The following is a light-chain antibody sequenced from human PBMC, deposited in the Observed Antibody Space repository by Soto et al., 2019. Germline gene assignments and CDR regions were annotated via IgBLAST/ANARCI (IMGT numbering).Light chain of an antibody. V-gene: IGKV1-27*01. CDR3: QKYNSAPWT. Sequence: DSHMNKSPSSMSASVGDRVPITCRASQGISNNLAWFQQKPGKVPKLLIYLATTLQSGVPSRFSGSGSGTDFTLTISSLQPEDVATYYCQKYNSAPWTFGQGTRVEI. CDR1: QGISNN. CDR2: LAT. J-gene: IGKJ1*01.